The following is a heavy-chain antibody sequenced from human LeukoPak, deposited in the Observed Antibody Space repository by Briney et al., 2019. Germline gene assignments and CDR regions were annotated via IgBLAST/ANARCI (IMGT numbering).Heavy chain of an antibody. Sequence: PSETLSLTCTVSGGSISTDFWNWIRQPPGEGLEWIGCIYYSGSTNYNPSLKSRVTISVDTSKNQFSLNLNSLTAADTAVYYCARGKSAAASRAFEYWGQGTLVTVSA. CDR2: IYYSGST. J-gene: IGHJ4*02. D-gene: IGHD6-13*01. CDR3: ARGKSAAASRAFEY. CDR1: GGSISTDF. V-gene: IGHV4-59*01.